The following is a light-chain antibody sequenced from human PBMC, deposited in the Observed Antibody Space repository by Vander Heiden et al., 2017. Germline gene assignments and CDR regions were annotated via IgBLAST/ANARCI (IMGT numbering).Light chain of an antibody. CDR1: QDISNY. CDR2: DAS. J-gene: IGKJ4*01. Sequence: DIQMTQSPSPLSASAGYRVTITCQASQDISNYLNWYQQKPGKAPKLLIYDASNFETGVPSRFSGSGYRTDFTFTISIRQPEDIAPYYCQQDDNLLSITFGGGTKVEIK. V-gene: IGKV1-33*01. CDR3: QQDDNLLSIT.